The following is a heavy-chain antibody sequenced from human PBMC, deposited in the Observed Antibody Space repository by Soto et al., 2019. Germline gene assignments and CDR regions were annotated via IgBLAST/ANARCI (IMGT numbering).Heavy chain of an antibody. Sequence: WETLSFTCTFSGGSISSSSYYWCWIRQPPGKGLEWIGCIYYSGSTYYNPSLKSRVPISVDTSKNQFSLKLSSVTAADTAVYYCATTTGYSSGWYPNTLFDYWGQGTLVTVSS. CDR2: IYYSGST. CDR3: ATTTGYSSGWYPNTLFDY. J-gene: IGHJ4*02. D-gene: IGHD6-19*01. V-gene: IGHV4-39*01. CDR1: GGSISSSSYY.